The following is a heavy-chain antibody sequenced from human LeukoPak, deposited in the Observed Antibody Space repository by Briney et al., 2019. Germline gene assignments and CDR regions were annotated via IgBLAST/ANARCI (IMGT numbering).Heavy chain of an antibody. J-gene: IGHJ4*02. Sequence: GGSLRLSCTTSGFTFADYAMTWFCQAPGKGLEWVAFIKSNAYGGTTEYAASVEGRFTISRDDYRSIAYLQMNSLKTEDTALYYCTREGSVAGTQDCDYWGQGILVTVSS. CDR1: GFTFADYA. V-gene: IGHV3-49*03. CDR3: TREGSVAGTQDCDY. D-gene: IGHD6-19*01. CDR2: IKSNAYGGTT.